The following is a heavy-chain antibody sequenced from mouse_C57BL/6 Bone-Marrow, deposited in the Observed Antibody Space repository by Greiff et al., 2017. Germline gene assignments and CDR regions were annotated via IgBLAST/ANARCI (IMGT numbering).Heavy chain of an antibody. CDR1: GYTFTEYT. CDR2: FYPGNGSI. D-gene: IGHD1-1*01. CDR3: VRNEDHYYYGCSGFAY. Sequence: QVHVKQSGAELVKPGASVKLSCKASGYTFTEYTIHWVKQRSGQGLEWIGWFYPGNGSIKYNEKFKDKATLTADKSSSTVYMELSRLTSEDYAVYFCVRNEDHYYYGCSGFAYWGQGTLVTVAA. J-gene: IGHJ3*01. V-gene: IGHV1-62-2*01.